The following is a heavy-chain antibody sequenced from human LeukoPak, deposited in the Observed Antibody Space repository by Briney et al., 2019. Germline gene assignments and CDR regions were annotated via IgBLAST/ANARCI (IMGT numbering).Heavy chain of an antibody. CDR3: AKETIDAFDI. CDR1: GFTFSSYC. D-gene: IGHD4/OR15-4a*01. J-gene: IGHJ3*02. V-gene: IGHV3-30*02. CDR2: IRYDGSNK. Sequence: PGGSLRLSCEASGFTFSSYCMHCVRHAPDKGREWVAFIRYDGSNKYYGDSVKGRFTISRDTANITLYLQMNSLRAEDTAVYYCAKETIDAFDIWGQGTMVSVPS.